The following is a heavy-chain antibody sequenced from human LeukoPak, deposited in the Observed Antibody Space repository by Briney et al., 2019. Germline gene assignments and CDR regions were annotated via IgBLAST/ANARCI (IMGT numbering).Heavy chain of an antibody. CDR1: GFTFSSYW. CDR2: INSDGSRT. D-gene: IGHD3-22*01. CDR3: AIHSNYYDSSGYYYRVY. Sequence: PGGSLSLSCAASGFTFSSYWMHWVRQAPGKGLVWVSRINSDGSRTSYADSVKGRFTISIDNAKNTLYLQMNSLRAEDTAVYYCAIHSNYYDSSGYYYRVYWGQGTLVTVSS. J-gene: IGHJ4*02. V-gene: IGHV3-74*01.